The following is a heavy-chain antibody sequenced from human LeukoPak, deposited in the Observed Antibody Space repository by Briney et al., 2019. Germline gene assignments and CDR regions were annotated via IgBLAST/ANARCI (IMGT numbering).Heavy chain of an antibody. V-gene: IGHV1-69*04. J-gene: IGHJ2*01. CDR1: GYTFTSYG. CDR3: ARMSRDGYNYRVWYFDL. D-gene: IGHD5-24*01. Sequence: GASVEVSCKASGYTFTSYGISWVRQAPGQGLEWMGRIIPILGIANYAQKFQGRVTITADKSTSTAYMELSSLRSEDTAMYYCARMSRDGYNYRVWYFDLWGRGTLVTVSS. CDR2: IIPILGIA.